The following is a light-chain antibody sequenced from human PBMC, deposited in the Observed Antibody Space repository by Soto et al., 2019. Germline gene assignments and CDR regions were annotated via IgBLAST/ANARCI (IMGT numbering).Light chain of an antibody. CDR2: WAS. CDR3: QQYYSNPRT. J-gene: IGKJ1*01. CDR1: QNVVFSSNNKNY. V-gene: IGKV4-1*01. Sequence: DIVMTQSPDSLAVSLGERATINCKSSQNVVFSSNNKNYLAWYQQKPGQPPKPLIYWASTRESGVPDRFSGSGSGTDFTLTISSLQAEDVAVYYCQQYYSNPRTFGQGTKVEIK.